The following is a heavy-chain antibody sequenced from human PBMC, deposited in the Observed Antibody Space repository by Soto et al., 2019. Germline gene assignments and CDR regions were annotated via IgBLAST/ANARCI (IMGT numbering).Heavy chain of an antibody. V-gene: IGHV4-39*01. CDR2: IYYSGST. CDR1: GGSISSSSYY. D-gene: IGHD3-22*01. J-gene: IGHJ5*02. Sequence: SETLSLTCAVSGGSISSSSYYWGWIRQPPGKGLEWIGSIYYSGSTYYNPSLKSRVTISVDTSKNQFSLKLSSVTAADTAVYYCARHIPVTMIENRFDPWGQGTLVTAPQ. CDR3: ARHIPVTMIENRFDP.